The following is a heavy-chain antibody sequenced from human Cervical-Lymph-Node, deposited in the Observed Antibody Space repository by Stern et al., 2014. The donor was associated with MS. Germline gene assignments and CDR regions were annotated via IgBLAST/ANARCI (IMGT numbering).Heavy chain of an antibody. J-gene: IGHJ3*01. CDR1: GASFSGNY. D-gene: IGHD1-1*01. CDR3: ARERKVERSARLLVSFDV. Sequence: QVQLQQWGAGLLRPSETLSLTCAVHGASFSGNYWSWIRQTPGKGLEWIGEINSSGATHYNPSLMSRAPLSVAPSRNQFPLKLSSLTAADTAMYYCARERKVERSARLLVSFDVWGQGTLVTVSS. V-gene: IGHV4-34*01. CDR2: INSSGAT.